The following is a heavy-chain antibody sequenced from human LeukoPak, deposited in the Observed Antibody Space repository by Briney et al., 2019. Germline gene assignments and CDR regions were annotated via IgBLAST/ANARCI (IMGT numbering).Heavy chain of an antibody. Sequence: GGSLRLSCAASGFTFSSYGMHWVRQAPGKGLEWVAYISYEGNNEQYAESVKGRFTISRDNSKNTLYLQMNSLRPEDTAVYYCAKVVGGLVPAPTDYWGQGTLVTVSS. J-gene: IGHJ4*02. D-gene: IGHD2-2*01. CDR1: GFTFSSYG. V-gene: IGHV3-30*02. CDR2: ISYEGNNE. CDR3: AKVVGGLVPAPTDY.